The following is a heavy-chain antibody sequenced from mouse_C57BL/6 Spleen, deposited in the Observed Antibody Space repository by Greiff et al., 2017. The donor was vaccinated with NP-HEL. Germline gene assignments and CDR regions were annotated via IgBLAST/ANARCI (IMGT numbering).Heavy chain of an antibody. D-gene: IGHD4-1*01. Sequence: EVKVVESGGGLVKPGGSLKLSCAASRFTFSSYAMSWVRQTPEKRLEWVATISDGGSYTYYPDNVKGRFTISRDNAKNNLYLQMSHLKSEDTAMYYCAREGLTGTRYFDYWGQGTTLTVSS. V-gene: IGHV5-4*01. CDR3: AREGLTGTRYFDY. CDR1: RFTFSSYA. J-gene: IGHJ2*01. CDR2: ISDGGSYT.